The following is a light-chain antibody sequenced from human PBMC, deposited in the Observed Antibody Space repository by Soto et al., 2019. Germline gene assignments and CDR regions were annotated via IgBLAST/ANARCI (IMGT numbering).Light chain of an antibody. Sequence: QPVLTQSPSTSASLGASVKLTCTLTSGHTTYDITLPQQQQDKGPRYLLRVNIDGSHSKGDGIPDRFSGSSSGAERYLTISNLQAEDEADYYCQTWGTGGHGVFGEGTKLTVL. J-gene: IGLJ3*02. CDR2: VNIDGSH. CDR3: QTWGTGGHGV. V-gene: IGLV4-69*02. CDR1: SGHTTYD.